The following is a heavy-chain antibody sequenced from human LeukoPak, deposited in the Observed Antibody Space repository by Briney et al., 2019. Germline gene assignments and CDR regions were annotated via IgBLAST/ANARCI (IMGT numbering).Heavy chain of an antibody. D-gene: IGHD3-22*01. CDR3: ARDLSGYYDSSGYYDY. V-gene: IGHV3-20*04. Sequence: GGSLRLSCAASGFTFDDYAMHWVRQAPGKGLEWVSGISDTGGTTYYTDSVKGRFTISRDNAKNSLYLQMNSLRAEDTAVYYCARDLSGYYDSSGYYDYWGQGTLVTVSS. CDR1: GFTFDDYA. CDR2: ISDTGGTT. J-gene: IGHJ4*02.